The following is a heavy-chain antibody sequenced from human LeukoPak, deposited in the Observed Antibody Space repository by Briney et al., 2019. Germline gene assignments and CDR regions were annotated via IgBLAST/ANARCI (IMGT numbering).Heavy chain of an antibody. Sequence: SETLSLTCTVSGGSISSSSYYWGWIRQPPGKGLEWIGSIYYSGSTYYNPSLKSRVTISVDTSKNQFSLKLSSVTAADRAVYYSVYYYDSSGYAFDCWGQGTLVTVSS. CDR1: GGSISSSSYY. V-gene: IGHV4-39*01. CDR2: IYYSGST. CDR3: VYYYDSSGYAFDC. D-gene: IGHD3-22*01. J-gene: IGHJ4*02.